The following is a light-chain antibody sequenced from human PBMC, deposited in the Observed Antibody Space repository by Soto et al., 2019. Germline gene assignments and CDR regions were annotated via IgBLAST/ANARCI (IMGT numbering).Light chain of an antibody. J-gene: IGKJ5*01. CDR2: AAS. Sequence: EIVLTQSPGTLSLSPEERATLSCRASQGVGNKYLAWYQQRPGQAPSLLNYAASSRATGVPDRFSGSGSGTDFTLTISRLEPEDFAVYYCQQYTNAHGITFGQGTRLEIK. CDR3: QQYTNAHGIT. CDR1: QGVGNKY. V-gene: IGKV3-20*01.